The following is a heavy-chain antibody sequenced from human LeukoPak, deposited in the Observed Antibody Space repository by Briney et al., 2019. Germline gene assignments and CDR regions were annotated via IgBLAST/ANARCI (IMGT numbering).Heavy chain of an antibody. CDR1: GYTFTGYY. Sequence: ASVKVSCKASGYTFTGYYMHWVRQAPGQGLEWMGWINPNSCGTNYAQMFRGSVTMTRDTYISTAYMEPSRLRSDDTAVYYCATDLGKSYYYDSSGYYGGLDYWGQGTLVTVSS. V-gene: IGHV1-2*02. D-gene: IGHD3-22*01. CDR3: ATDLGKSYYYDSSGYYGGLDY. J-gene: IGHJ4*02. CDR2: INPNSCGT.